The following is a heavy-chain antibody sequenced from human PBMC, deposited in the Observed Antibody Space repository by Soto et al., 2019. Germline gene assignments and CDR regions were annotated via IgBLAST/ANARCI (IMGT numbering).Heavy chain of an antibody. CDR2: ISGSGGST. J-gene: IGHJ4*02. Sequence: GESLKISCAASGFTFSSYAMSWVRQAPGKGLEWVSAISGSGGSTYYADSVKGRFTISRDNCKNTLYLQMNSLRAEDTAVYYCAKDLALIPFDYWGQGTLVTVSS. CDR3: AKDLALIPFDY. D-gene: IGHD3-16*01. CDR1: GFTFSSYA. V-gene: IGHV3-23*01.